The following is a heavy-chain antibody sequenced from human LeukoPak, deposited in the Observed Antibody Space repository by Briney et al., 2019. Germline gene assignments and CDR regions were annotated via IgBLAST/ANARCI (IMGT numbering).Heavy chain of an antibody. CDR1: GFTFNNHW. V-gene: IGHV3-74*01. CDR3: VRDRLSNDYAHNCFDS. D-gene: IGHD4-17*01. CDR2: INFDGSTT. J-gene: IGHJ5*01. Sequence: GGSLRLSCAASGFTFNNHWMHWVRQAPGKGLVWVSHINFDGSTTTYADSVKGRFTISRDNANNTLFLYMNSLRAEDTAVYYCVRDRLSNDYAHNCFDSWGQGTLVTVSS.